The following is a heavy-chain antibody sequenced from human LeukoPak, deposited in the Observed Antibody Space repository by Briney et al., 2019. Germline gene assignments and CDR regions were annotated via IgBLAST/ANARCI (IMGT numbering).Heavy chain of an antibody. V-gene: IGHV4-59*01. D-gene: IGHD6-19*01. CDR1: RGSISGYY. CDR3: ARVAGYYYYYYMDV. Sequence: SETLSLTCTVSRGSISGYYWAWIRQSPGKGLEWIGYVHNIEDTNYNPSLKSRIAISVDTSKNQFSLKVNSATAADTAVYYCARVAGYYYYYYMDVWGKGTTVTVSS. CDR2: VHNIEDT. J-gene: IGHJ6*03.